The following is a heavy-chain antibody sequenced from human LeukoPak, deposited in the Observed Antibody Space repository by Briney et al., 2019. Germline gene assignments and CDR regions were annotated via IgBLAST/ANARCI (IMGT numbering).Heavy chain of an antibody. J-gene: IGHJ2*01. CDR1: GGSISSYY. CDR3: ASRYPDL. V-gene: IGHV4-59*08. Sequence: SETLSLTCTVSGGSISSYYWSWVGHPPGKGLEGIGFIYYSGSTNYNPSLKSRVTMSVDSSKNQFSLKLSSVTAADSAVYYCASRYPDLWGRGTLVTVSS. CDR2: IYYSGST.